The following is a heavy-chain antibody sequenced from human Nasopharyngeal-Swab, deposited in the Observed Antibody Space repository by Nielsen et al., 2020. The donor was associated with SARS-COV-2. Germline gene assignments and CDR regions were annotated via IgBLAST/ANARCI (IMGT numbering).Heavy chain of an antibody. CDR2: TYYRSRWYN. Sequence: SQTLSLTCAISGDSVSSNSAAWNWIRQSPSRGLEWLGRTYYRSRWYNDYAVSVKSRITINPDTSKNQFSLKLSSVTAADTAVYYCARGGGSSGYYAPADYWGQGTLVTVSS. CDR3: ARGGGSSGYYAPADY. D-gene: IGHD3-22*01. V-gene: IGHV6-1*01. CDR1: GDSVSSNSAA. J-gene: IGHJ4*02.